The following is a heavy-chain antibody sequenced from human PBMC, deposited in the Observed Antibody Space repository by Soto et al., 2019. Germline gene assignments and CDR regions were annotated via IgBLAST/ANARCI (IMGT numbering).Heavy chain of an antibody. CDR3: ARGLKGYYFDY. J-gene: IGHJ4*02. CDR2: ISSSSSTI. Sequence: SLRLSCAASGFTFSSYSMNWVRQAPGKGLEWVSYISSSSSTIHYADSVKGRFTISKDEAKNSLYLQMNSLRAEDTAVYYCARGLKGYYFDYWGQGTLVTVSS. V-gene: IGHV3-48*01. CDR1: GFTFSSYS.